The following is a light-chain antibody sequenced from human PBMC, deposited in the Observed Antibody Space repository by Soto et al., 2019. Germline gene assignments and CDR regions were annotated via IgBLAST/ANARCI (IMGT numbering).Light chain of an antibody. CDR2: DAS. J-gene: IGKJ1*01. Sequence: DIQMTQSPSTLSASVGDRVTITCRASQNVNKWLAWFQQKPGKVPKLLIFDASTLQTGVPSRFGGGGSGTEFTLTISGLQPDDFATYYCQQYNSYSSWTFGQGTKVEIK. CDR1: QNVNKW. CDR3: QQYNSYSSWT. V-gene: IGKV1-5*01.